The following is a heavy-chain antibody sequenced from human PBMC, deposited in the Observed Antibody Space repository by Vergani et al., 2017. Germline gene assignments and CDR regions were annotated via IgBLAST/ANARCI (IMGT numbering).Heavy chain of an antibody. CDR2: INTNSRTT. V-gene: IGHV3-48*04. D-gene: IGHD4-23*01. Sequence: EVQLVESGGGLVQPGGSLRLSCAASGFFFSSYTMNWVRQAPGKGLEWISSINTNSRTTYYADSVKGRFTISRDNDNNSLFLQMSSLKAEDTAVYYCARDDYGGYSDYWGQGILVTGSS. J-gene: IGHJ4*02. CDR1: GFFFSSYT. CDR3: ARDDYGGYSDY.